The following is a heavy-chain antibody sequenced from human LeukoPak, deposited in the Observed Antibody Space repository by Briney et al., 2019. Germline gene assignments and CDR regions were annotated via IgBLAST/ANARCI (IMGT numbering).Heavy chain of an antibody. D-gene: IGHD1-26*01. CDR3: ARAQYSGSCFDY. V-gene: IGHV4-59*13. Sequence: SETLSLTCTVSVGSISGYFWSWVRPAPGTGLDWIGHIYYSGATNYNPSLRSRVTISVDTSKNQFSLKLRSVTAADTAVYYCARAQYSGSCFDYWGQGTLVTVSS. CDR2: IYYSGAT. J-gene: IGHJ4*02. CDR1: VGSISGYF.